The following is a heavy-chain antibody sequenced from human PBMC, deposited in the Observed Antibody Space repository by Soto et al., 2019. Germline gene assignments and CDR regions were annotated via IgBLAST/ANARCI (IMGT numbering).Heavy chain of an antibody. D-gene: IGHD2-15*01. Sequence: GGSLRLSCAASGFTFSIFNMNWVRLAPGKGLEWVSCFSSSSNSIYYSDSVKGRFTISRDNAKNSIYLQMNSLTVEDTAVYYCARGGVAAFDDWGQGTQVTVSS. V-gene: IGHV3-21*06. J-gene: IGHJ4*02. CDR3: ARGGVAAFDD. CDR1: GFTFSIFN. CDR2: FSSSSNSI.